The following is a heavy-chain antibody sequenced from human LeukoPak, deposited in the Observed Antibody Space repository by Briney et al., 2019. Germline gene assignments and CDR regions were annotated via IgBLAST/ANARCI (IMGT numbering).Heavy chain of an antibody. CDR3: AREVRADNIAAAVRNAFDI. J-gene: IGHJ3*02. CDR1: GGSISSGGYY. CDR2: IYYSGST. V-gene: IGHV4-31*03. D-gene: IGHD6-13*01. Sequence: SQTLSLTCTVSGGSISSGGYYWSWIRQHPGKGLEWIGYIYYSGSTYYNPSLKSRVTISVDTSKNQFSLKLSSVTAADTAVYHCAREVRADNIAAAVRNAFDIWGQGTMVTVSS.